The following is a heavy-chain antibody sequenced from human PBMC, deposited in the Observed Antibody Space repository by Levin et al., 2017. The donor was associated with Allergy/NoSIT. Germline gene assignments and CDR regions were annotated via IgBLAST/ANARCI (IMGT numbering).Heavy chain of an antibody. Sequence: GGSLRLSCAASGFTFSSYDMHWVRQATGKGLEWVSAIGTAGDTYYPGSVKGRFTISRENAKNSLYLQMNSLRAGDTAVYYCARSGDGSGSYLDGMDVWGQGTTVTVSS. V-gene: IGHV3-13*01. CDR2: IGTAGDT. D-gene: IGHD3-10*01. CDR3: ARSGDGSGSYLDGMDV. J-gene: IGHJ6*02. CDR1: GFTFSSYD.